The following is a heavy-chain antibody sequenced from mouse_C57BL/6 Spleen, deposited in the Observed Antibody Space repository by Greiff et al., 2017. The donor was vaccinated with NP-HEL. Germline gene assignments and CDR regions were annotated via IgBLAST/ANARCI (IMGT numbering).Heavy chain of an antibody. CDR3: ARGHYGSSYVAY. CDR2: INPSTGGT. V-gene: IGHV1-42*01. CDR1: GYSFTGYY. J-gene: IGHJ3*01. D-gene: IGHD1-1*01. Sequence: VQLQQSGPELVKPGASVKISCKASGYSFTGYYMNWVKQSPEKSLEWIGEINPSTGGTTYNQKFKAKATLTVDKSSSTAYMQLKSLTSEDSAVYYCARGHYGSSYVAYWGQGTLVTVSA.